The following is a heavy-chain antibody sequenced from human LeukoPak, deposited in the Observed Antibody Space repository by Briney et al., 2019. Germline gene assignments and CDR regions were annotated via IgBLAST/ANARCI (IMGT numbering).Heavy chain of an antibody. Sequence: SETLSLACTVSGGSISSSSYYWGWIRQPPGKGLEWIGSIYYSGSTYYNPSLKSRVTISVDTSKNQFSLKLSSVTAADTAVYYCARAGEMGVAILFDPWGQGTLVTVSS. CDR3: ARAGEMGVAILFDP. V-gene: IGHV4-39*07. J-gene: IGHJ5*02. D-gene: IGHD2-21*01. CDR2: IYYSGST. CDR1: GGSISSSSYY.